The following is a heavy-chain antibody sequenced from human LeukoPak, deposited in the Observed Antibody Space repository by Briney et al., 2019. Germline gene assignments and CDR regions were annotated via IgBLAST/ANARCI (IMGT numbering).Heavy chain of an antibody. D-gene: IGHD6-19*01. CDR3: ARHRTYSSGWRANWFDP. Sequence: SETPSLTCTVYGGSSSGYYWSWIRQPPGKGLEWIGEINHSGSTNYNPSLKSRVTISVDTSKNQFSLKLSSVTAADTAVYYCARHRTYSSGWRANWFDPWGQGTLVTVSS. CDR2: INHSGST. J-gene: IGHJ5*02. V-gene: IGHV4-34*01. CDR1: GGSSSGYY.